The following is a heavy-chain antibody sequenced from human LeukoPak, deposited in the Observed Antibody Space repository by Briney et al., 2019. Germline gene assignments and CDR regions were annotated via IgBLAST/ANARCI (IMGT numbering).Heavy chain of an antibody. CDR1: GGSFSGYY. V-gene: IGHV4-34*01. CDR3: ARILSYGDYYYYYMDV. Sequence: SETLSLTCAVYGGSFSGYYWSWIRQPPGKGLEWIGEINHSGSTNYNPSLKSRVTISVDTSKNQFSLKLSSVTAADTAVYYCARILSYGDYYYYYMDVWGKGTTVTVSS. D-gene: IGHD4-17*01. CDR2: INHSGST. J-gene: IGHJ6*03.